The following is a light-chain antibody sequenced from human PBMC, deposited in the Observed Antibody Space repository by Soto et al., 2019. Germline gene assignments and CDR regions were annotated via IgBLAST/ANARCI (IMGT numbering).Light chain of an antibody. CDR2: DAS. CDR3: QQRITWPLT. Sequence: EIVLTQSPATLSLSPGERATLSCRARQSVSRHLAWYQQKPGQAPRLLIYDASTRATGIPARFTGSGSETDFTLTINGLEPEDFAVYYCQQRITWPLTFGGGTKVQIK. CDR1: QSVSRH. V-gene: IGKV3-11*01. J-gene: IGKJ4*01.